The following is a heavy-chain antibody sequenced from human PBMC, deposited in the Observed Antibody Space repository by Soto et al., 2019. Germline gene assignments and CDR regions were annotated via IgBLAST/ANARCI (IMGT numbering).Heavy chain of an antibody. CDR2: INPNSGGT. V-gene: IGHV1-2*04. Sequence: ASVKVSCKASGYTFTGYYMHWVRQAPGQGLEWMGWINPNSGGTNYAQKFQGWVTMTRDTSISTAYMELSRLRSDDTALYYCARDNLAGLPTNWFDPWGQGTLVTVYS. D-gene: IGHD2-21*02. CDR3: ARDNLAGLPTNWFDP. J-gene: IGHJ5*02. CDR1: GYTFTGYY.